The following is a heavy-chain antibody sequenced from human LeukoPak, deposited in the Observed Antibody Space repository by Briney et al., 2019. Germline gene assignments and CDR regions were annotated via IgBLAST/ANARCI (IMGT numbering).Heavy chain of an antibody. CDR3: ARGVEMVNWRDAFDI. V-gene: IGHV1-46*01. CDR1: GYTFTSYY. D-gene: IGHD5-24*01. CDR2: INPSGGST. Sequence: GASVKVSCKASGYTFTSYYMHWVRQTPGQGLEWMGIINPSGGSTSYAQKFQGRVTMTRDTSTSTVYKELSSLRSEDTAVYYCARGVEMVNWRDAFDIWGQGTMVTVSS. J-gene: IGHJ3*02.